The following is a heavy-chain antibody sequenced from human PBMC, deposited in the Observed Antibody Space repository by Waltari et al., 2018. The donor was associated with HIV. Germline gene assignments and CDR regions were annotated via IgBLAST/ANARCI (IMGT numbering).Heavy chain of an antibody. CDR2: IYYSGST. CDR3: ARDRGDYAWDY. Sequence: QVQLQESGPGLVKPSETLSLTCTVSGGSISSYYWSWIRQPPGKGLEWIGPIYYSGSTNYHPSLKSRVTISVDTSKNQFSLNLTSVTAADTAVYYCARDRGDYAWDYWGQGTLVTVSS. V-gene: IGHV4-59*01. CDR1: GGSISSYY. D-gene: IGHD4-17*01. J-gene: IGHJ4*02.